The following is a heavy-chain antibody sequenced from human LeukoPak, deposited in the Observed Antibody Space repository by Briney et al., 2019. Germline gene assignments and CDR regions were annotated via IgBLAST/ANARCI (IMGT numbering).Heavy chain of an antibody. CDR2: IYYSRCT. J-gene: IGHJ4*02. V-gene: IGHV4-39*01. CDR1: GGSISSYY. CDR3: ARHVRTRVFDY. D-gene: IGHD2/OR15-2a*01. Sequence: SETLSLTCTVSGGSISSYYWGWIRQPPAKVLEWIGSIYYSRCTYYNPSLKSRVTISVDTSKNQFSLKLSSVTAADTAVYYCARHVRTRVFDYWGQGTLVTVSS.